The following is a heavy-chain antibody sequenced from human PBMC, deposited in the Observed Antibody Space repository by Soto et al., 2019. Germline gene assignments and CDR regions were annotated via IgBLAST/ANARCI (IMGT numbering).Heavy chain of an antibody. V-gene: IGHV3-23*01. CDR1: GFSFSSSA. D-gene: IGHD2-2*01. CDR3: TKDSHWAIMSPTHDY. J-gene: IGHJ4*02. Sequence: VQLWDSGGGLVQPGGSLRLSCAASGFSFSSSAMSWVRQAPGKRLEWVSTFRESGGTTHYADPVKGRFTISRDTSNNILFLQMNSLRAEDTAIYYCTKDSHWAIMSPTHDYWGQGTLVTVSS. CDR2: FRESGGTT.